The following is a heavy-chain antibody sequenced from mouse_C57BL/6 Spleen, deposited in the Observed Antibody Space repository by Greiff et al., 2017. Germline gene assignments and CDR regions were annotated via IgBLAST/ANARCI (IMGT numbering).Heavy chain of an antibody. V-gene: IGHV1-72*01. J-gene: IGHJ2*01. CDR2: IYPNSGGT. CDR1: GYTFTSYW. D-gene: IGHD1-1*01. CDR3: AREDATELDY. Sequence: QVQLQQPGAELVKPGASVKLSCKASGYTFTSYWMHWVKQRPGRGLEWIGRIYPNSGGTKYNEKFKSKATLTVDKPTSTAYMQLSSLTSEDSAGYYCAREDATELDYWGQGTTLTVSS.